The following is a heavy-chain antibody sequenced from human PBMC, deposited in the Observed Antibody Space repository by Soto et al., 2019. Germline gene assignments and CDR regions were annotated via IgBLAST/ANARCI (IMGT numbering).Heavy chain of an antibody. D-gene: IGHD2-2*02. CDR3: AKAVGCSSTSCYTGGWFDP. Sequence: EVQLLESGGGLVQPGGSLRLSCAASGFTFSSYAMSWVRQAPGKGLEWVSAISGSGGSTYYADSVKGRFTISRDNSKNTLYLQMNSLRAADTAVYYCAKAVGCSSTSCYTGGWFDPWGQGTLVTVSS. J-gene: IGHJ5*02. CDR2: ISGSGGST. CDR1: GFTFSSYA. V-gene: IGHV3-23*01.